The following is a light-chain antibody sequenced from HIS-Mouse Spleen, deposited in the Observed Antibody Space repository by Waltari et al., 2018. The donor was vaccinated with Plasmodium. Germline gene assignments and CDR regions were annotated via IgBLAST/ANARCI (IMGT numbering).Light chain of an antibody. CDR2: GAS. CDR3: QQYNNWSFT. V-gene: IGKV3-15*01. CDR1: QSVSSN. J-gene: IGKJ3*01. Sequence: EIVMTQSPATLSASPGERATLSCRASQSVSSNLAWYQQKPGQAPRLLIDGASTRATGIPARFSGSGSGTEFTLTISSLQSEDFAVYYCQQYNNWSFTFGPGTKVDIK.